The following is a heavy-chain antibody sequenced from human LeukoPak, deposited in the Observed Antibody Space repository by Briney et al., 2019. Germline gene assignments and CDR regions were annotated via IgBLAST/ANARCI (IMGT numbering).Heavy chain of an antibody. Sequence: GGSLRLSCAVPGFTFSSCAMSWGRQGPGEGLEWVSAISGSGSSTYYADSVRGRFTISRDNSKNTLYLQMNSLRAEDTAVYYCAKDRWFGELLVGYFDSWGQGALVTVSS. CDR1: GFTFSSCA. V-gene: IGHV3-23*01. J-gene: IGHJ4*02. D-gene: IGHD3-10*01. CDR2: ISGSGSST. CDR3: AKDRWFGELLVGYFDS.